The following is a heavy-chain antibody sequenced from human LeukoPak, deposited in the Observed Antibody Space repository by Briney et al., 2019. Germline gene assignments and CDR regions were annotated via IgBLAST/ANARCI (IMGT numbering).Heavy chain of an antibody. CDR1: GFTFSTYA. V-gene: IGHV3-30-3*01. J-gene: IGHJ3*02. CDR3: ARRADSSSRAFDM. D-gene: IGHD6-6*01. Sequence: GRSLRLSCAASGFTFSTYAMHWVRQGPGKGLEWVAVISYDGSNKYYADSVKGRFTISRDNSKNTLYLQMDSLRAEDTAVYYCARRADSSSRAFDMWGQGTMVTVST. CDR2: ISYDGSNK.